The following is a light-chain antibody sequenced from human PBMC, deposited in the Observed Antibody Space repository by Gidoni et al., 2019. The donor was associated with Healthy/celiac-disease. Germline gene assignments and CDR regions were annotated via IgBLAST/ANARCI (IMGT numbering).Light chain of an antibody. Sequence: DIVMTQSPVSLAVSLGERATINCKSSQSLLYSSNNKNYLAWYQQKPGQPPKLLIYWASTRESGVPDRFSGSGSGTDFTLTISSLQAEDVAVYYCQQYYNTPYTFGQGTKLEIK. CDR1: QSLLYSSNNKNY. CDR3: QQYYNTPYT. V-gene: IGKV4-1*01. CDR2: WAS. J-gene: IGKJ2*01.